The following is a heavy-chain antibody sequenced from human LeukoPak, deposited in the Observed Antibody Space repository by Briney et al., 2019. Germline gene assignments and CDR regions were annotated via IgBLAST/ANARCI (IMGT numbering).Heavy chain of an antibody. D-gene: IGHD1-26*01. CDR3: ARDPYSGGYGDDYYYYMDV. J-gene: IGHJ6*03. CDR2: ISSSGSTI. CDR1: GFTFSSYE. Sequence: GGSLRLSCAASGFTFSSYEMNWVRQAPGKGLEWVSYISSSGSTIYYADSVKGRFTISRDNAQNSLYLHMSSLRAEDTAVYYCARDPYSGGYGDDYYYYMDVWGKGTTVTISS. V-gene: IGHV3-48*03.